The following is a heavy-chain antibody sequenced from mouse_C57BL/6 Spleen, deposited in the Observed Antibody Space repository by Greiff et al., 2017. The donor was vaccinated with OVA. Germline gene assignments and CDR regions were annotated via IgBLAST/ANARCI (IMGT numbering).Heavy chain of an antibody. CDR2: INPSTGGT. V-gene: IGHV1-42*01. CDR1: GYSFTGYY. Sequence: VHVKQSGPELVKPGASVKISCKASGYSFTGYYMNWVKQSPEKSLEWIGEINPSTGGTTYNQKFKAKATLTVDKSSSTAYMQLKSLTSEDSAVYYCASTLPEGGYAMDYWGQGTSVTVSS. D-gene: IGHD2-1*01. J-gene: IGHJ4*01. CDR3: ASTLPEGGYAMDY.